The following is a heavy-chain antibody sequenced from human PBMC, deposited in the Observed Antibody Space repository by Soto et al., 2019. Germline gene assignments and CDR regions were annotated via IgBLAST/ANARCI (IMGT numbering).Heavy chain of an antibody. CDR1: GGSISSSSYY. J-gene: IGHJ4*02. V-gene: IGHV4-31*03. CDR2: IYYSGST. Sequence: SETLSLTCTVSGGSISSSSYYWGWIRQPPGKGLEWIGYIYYSGSTNYNPSLKSRVTISVDTSKNQFSLKLSSVTAADTAVYYCARDRGGMSWYVGRFDYWGQGTLVPVSS. CDR3: ARDRGGMSWYVGRFDY. D-gene: IGHD6-13*01.